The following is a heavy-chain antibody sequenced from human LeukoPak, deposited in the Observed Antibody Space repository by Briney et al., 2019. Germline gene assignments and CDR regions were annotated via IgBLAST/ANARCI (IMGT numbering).Heavy chain of an antibody. Sequence: SETLSLTCTVSGGSISSGVSYWSWIRQHPGKGLEWIAYIYYSGSSSYNPSLKSRVTISVDTSKNQFSLKLSSVTAANTAVYYCARDYRFDSGYDLLDAFDVWGQGTMVTVSS. CDR2: IYYSGSS. D-gene: IGHD5-12*01. CDR1: GGSISSGVSY. CDR3: ARDYRFDSGYDLLDAFDV. J-gene: IGHJ3*01. V-gene: IGHV4-31*03.